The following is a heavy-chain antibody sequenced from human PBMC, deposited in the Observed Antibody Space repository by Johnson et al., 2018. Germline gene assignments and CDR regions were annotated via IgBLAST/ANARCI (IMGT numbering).Heavy chain of an antibody. Sequence: VQLVESGGGLVQPGGSLRLSCAASGFTFSSYSMSWVRQAPGKGLEWVAVIGYDGGNKYYADSVKGRFTISRDNSKKTLFLQMNSLRAEDTAVYYCANALGVDPYDGFDTWGQGTMVTVSS. CDR2: IGYDGGNK. CDR1: GFTFSSYS. CDR3: ANALGVDPYDGFDT. V-gene: IGHV3-30*18. J-gene: IGHJ3*02. D-gene: IGHD3-16*01.